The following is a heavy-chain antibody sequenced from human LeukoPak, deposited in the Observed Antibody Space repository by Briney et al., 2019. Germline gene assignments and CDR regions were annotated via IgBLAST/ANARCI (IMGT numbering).Heavy chain of an antibody. J-gene: IGHJ3*02. D-gene: IGHD3-22*01. CDR2: MDPNSGNT. Sequence: ASVKVSCKASGYTFTSYDINWVRQATGQGLEWMGWMDPNSGNTGYAQKFQGRVTITRNTSISTAYMELSSLRSEDTAVYYCARGLHGGYLYDAFDIWGQGTMVTVSS. CDR3: ARGLHGGYLYDAFDI. V-gene: IGHV1-8*03. CDR1: GYTFTSYD.